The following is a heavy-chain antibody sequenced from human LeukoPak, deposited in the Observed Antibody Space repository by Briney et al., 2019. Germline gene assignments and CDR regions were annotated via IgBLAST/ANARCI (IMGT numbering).Heavy chain of an antibody. D-gene: IGHD6-19*01. CDR2: MNPNSGNT. CDR3: ARVDWYSSGWYRYYYGMDV. J-gene: IGHJ6*02. CDR1: GYTFTSYD. V-gene: IGHV1-8*01. Sequence: ASVKVSCKASGYTFTSYDINWVRQATGQGLEWMGWMNPNSGNTGYAQKFQGRVTMTRNTSISTAYMELSSLSSEDTAVYYCARVDWYSSGWYRYYYGMDVWGQGTTVTVSS.